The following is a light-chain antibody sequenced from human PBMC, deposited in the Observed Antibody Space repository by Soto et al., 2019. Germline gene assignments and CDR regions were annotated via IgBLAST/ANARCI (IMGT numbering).Light chain of an antibody. CDR1: KIGSKS. V-gene: IGLV3-21*02. CDR2: DDA. CDR3: HVWDNSDLSL. J-gene: IGLJ2*01. Sequence: SYELTQPPSVSVAPGQTARITCGGDKIGSKSVYWYQQRPGQAPVLVVYDDADRPSGIPERFSGSNSGNTATLTITRVEAGDEADYYCHVWDNSDLSLFGGGTKLTVL.